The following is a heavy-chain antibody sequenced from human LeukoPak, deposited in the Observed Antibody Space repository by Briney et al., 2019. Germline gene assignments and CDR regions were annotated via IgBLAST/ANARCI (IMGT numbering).Heavy chain of an antibody. J-gene: IGHJ6*02. Sequence: GESLKISCKGSGYSFTSYWIGWVRQMPGKGLEWMGIIYPGDSDTRYSPSFQGQVTISADKSISTAYMELSRLRSDDTAVYYCASSRNALSGMDVWGQGTTVTVSS. CDR3: ASSRNALSGMDV. CDR1: GYSFTSYW. CDR2: IYPGDSDT. V-gene: IGHV5-51*01. D-gene: IGHD3-16*01.